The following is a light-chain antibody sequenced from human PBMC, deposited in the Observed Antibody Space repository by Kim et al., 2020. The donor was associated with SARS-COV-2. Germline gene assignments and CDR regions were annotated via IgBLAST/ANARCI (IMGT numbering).Light chain of an antibody. CDR2: EVT. Sequence: GQSITISCTGTSSDVGTYDLVSWYQLHPGKAPKFMIYEVTKRPSGVSHRFSGSKSGYTASLTISGLQAEDEADYYCCSYAGSSTFVFGIGTKVTVL. J-gene: IGLJ1*01. CDR1: SSDVGTYDL. CDR3: CSYAGSSTFV. V-gene: IGLV2-23*02.